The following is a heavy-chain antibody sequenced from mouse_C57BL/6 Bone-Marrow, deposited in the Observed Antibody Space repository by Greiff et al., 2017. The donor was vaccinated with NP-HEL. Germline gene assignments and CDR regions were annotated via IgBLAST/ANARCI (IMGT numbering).Heavy chain of an antibody. Sequence: VQLQQSGAELVKPGASVKLSCTASGFNIKDYYMHWVKQRTEQGLEWIGRIDPEDGATKYAPKFQGKATITADTSSNTAYLQLSSLTSEDTAVYYCARSFYYYGSPYWYFDGWGTGTTVTVSS. CDR1: GFNIKDYY. CDR3: ARSFYYYGSPYWYFDG. D-gene: IGHD1-1*01. CDR2: IDPEDGAT. J-gene: IGHJ1*03. V-gene: IGHV14-2*01.